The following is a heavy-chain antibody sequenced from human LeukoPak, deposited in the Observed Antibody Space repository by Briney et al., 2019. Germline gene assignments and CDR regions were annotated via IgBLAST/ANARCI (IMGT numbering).Heavy chain of an antibody. J-gene: IGHJ4*02. CDR1: GFTFSSYG. D-gene: IGHD2-15*01. CDR3: AKFEDIVVVVAATPIDY. Sequence: GGSLRLSCAASGFTFSSYGMSWVRQAPGKGLEWVSAISGSGGSTYYADSVKGRFTISRDNSKNTLYLQMNSLRAEDPAVYYCAKFEDIVVVVAATPIDYWGQGTLVTVSS. CDR2: ISGSGGST. V-gene: IGHV3-23*01.